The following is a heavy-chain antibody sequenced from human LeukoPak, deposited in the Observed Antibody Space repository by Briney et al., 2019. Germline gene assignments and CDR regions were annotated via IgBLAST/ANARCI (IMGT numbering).Heavy chain of an antibody. V-gene: IGHV1-18*04. CDR2: ISAYNGNT. CDR1: GYTFTSYG. J-gene: IGHJ4*02. Sequence: GASVKVSCKASGYTFTSYGISWVRQAPGQGLEWMGWISAYNGNTNYAQKLQGRVTMTTDTSTSTAYMELSSLRSEDTAVYYCARTLDGGASSGYPFDYWGQGTLVTVSS. D-gene: IGHD3-22*01. CDR3: ARTLDGGASSGYPFDY.